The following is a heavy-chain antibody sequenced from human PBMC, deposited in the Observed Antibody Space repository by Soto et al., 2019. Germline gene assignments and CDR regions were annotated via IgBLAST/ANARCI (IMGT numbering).Heavy chain of an antibody. D-gene: IGHD3-10*01. CDR2: IGTAGDT. V-gene: IGHV3-13*01. Sequence: VGSLRLSCASSVCTFSSYDMHWVRQSTGKCLEWVSAIGTAGDTYYTGSVKGRFTISRENAKNSLYLQMKSLRGADAAVYYCARERRVVRGVINYYYYGMDVLGQGTMVIVS. J-gene: IGHJ6*01. CDR3: ARERRVVRGVINYYYYGMDV. CDR1: VCTFSSYD.